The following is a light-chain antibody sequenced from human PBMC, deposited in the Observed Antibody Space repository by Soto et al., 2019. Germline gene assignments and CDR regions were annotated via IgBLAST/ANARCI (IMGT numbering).Light chain of an antibody. Sequence: ALTHPRSVSGSPGQSFTISCTGTSSDVGAYNYVSWYQQHPGKAPKLMIYDVSKRPSGVPDRFSGSKSGNTASLTISGLQAEDEADYYCCSYAGSYTLYVFGTGTKVTVL. CDR2: DVS. J-gene: IGLJ1*01. CDR1: SSDVGAYNY. V-gene: IGLV2-11*01. CDR3: CSYAGSYTLYV.